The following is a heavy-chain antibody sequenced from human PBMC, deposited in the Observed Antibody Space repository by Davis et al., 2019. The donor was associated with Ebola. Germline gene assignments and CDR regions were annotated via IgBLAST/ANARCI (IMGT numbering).Heavy chain of an antibody. D-gene: IGHD3-22*01. V-gene: IGHV3-30*19. CDR2: ISYDGSNK. CDR3: ARDPTTYYYDSSGYYYVGFGYFDY. J-gene: IGHJ4*02. Sequence: GESLKISCAASGFTFSNYGMHWVRQAPGKGLEWVAVISYDGSNKYYADSVKGRFTISRDNSKNTLYLQMNSLRAEDTAVYYCARDPTTYYYDSSGYYYVGFGYFDYWGQGTLVTVSS. CDR1: GFTFSNYG.